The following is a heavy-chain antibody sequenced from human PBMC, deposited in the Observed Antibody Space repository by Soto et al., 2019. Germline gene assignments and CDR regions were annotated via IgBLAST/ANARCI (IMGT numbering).Heavy chain of an antibody. CDR1: GGSLSSGGYS. Sequence: SETLSLTCAVSGGSLSSGGYSWSWIRQPPGKGLEWIGYINHSGSTNYNPSLKSRVTISVDTSKNQFSLKLTSVTAADTAVYYCARDKITGLFDYWGQGTLVTVSS. D-gene: IGHD2-8*02. CDR3: ARDKITGLFDY. CDR2: INHSGST. J-gene: IGHJ4*02. V-gene: IGHV4-30-2*01.